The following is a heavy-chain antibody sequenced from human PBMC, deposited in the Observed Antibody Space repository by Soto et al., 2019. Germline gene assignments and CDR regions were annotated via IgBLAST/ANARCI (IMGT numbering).Heavy chain of an antibody. CDR3: ARDLWGYCGTDCYPLDV. J-gene: IGHJ6*02. D-gene: IGHD2-21*02. Sequence: SETLSLTCTVSGGSISRYYWSWIRQPPGKGLEWIGYLYNTGSTIYNPSLKSRFTISVDTSKNQFSLKLNSLTAADTAVYYCARDLWGYCGTDCYPLDVWGQGTTVTVSS. CDR1: GGSISRYY. CDR2: LYNTGST. V-gene: IGHV4-59*01.